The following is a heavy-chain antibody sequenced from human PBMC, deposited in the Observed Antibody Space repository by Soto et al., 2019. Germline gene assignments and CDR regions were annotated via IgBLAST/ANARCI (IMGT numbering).Heavy chain of an antibody. CDR3: AHSPGDSSGYYSADAFDI. CDR1: GFSLSTSGVG. Sequence: SGPTLVNPTQTLTLTCTFSGFSLSTSGVGVGWIRQPPGKALEWLALIYWNDDKRYSPSLKSRLTITKDTSKNQVVLKMTNMDPVDTATYYFAHSPGDSSGYYSADAFDIWGQGTMVTVSS. CDR2: IYWNDDK. D-gene: IGHD3-22*01. J-gene: IGHJ3*02. V-gene: IGHV2-5*01.